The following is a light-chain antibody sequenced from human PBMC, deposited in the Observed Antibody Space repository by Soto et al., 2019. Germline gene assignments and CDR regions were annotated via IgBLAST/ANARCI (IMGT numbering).Light chain of an antibody. V-gene: IGKV1-5*03. CDR1: QSISRW. CDR3: QQYNSYQWT. CDR2: KAS. J-gene: IGKJ1*01. Sequence: DVHRTKSPSTSAASVGDRVNNTYRASQSISRWLAWYQQKPGKAPKFLIYKASNLESGVPSRFSGSGSGTEFTLTISSLQHDDYAAYYCQQYNSYQWTFGQGTKVDIK.